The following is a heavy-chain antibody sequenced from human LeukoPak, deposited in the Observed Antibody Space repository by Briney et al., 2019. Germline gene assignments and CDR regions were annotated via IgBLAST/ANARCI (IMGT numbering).Heavy chain of an antibody. Sequence: ASVKVSCKASGYTFTSYGISWVRQAPGQGLEWMGWISAYNGNTNYAQKLQGRVTMTTDTSTSTAYMELRSLRSDDTAVYYCARDGGVVPAAIGGYYYYMDVWGKGTTVTVSS. J-gene: IGHJ6*03. D-gene: IGHD2-2*01. V-gene: IGHV1-18*01. CDR2: ISAYNGNT. CDR1: GYTFTSYG. CDR3: ARDGGVVPAAIGGYYYYMDV.